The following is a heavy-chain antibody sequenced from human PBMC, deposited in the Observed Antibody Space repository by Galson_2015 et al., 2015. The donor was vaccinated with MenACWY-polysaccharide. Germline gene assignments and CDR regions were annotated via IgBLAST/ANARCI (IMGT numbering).Heavy chain of an antibody. Sequence: SLRLPCEASGFSLGALYMSWFRQAPGKGLEWLSYISTSGDSIYYGDSVKGRFAISRDNAKNSLYLQLNSLEVEDTAIYYCARGHYGLDVWGQGTTVTVSS. CDR3: ARGHYGLDV. J-gene: IGHJ6*02. CDR1: GFSLGALY. CDR2: ISTSGDSI. V-gene: IGHV3-11*01.